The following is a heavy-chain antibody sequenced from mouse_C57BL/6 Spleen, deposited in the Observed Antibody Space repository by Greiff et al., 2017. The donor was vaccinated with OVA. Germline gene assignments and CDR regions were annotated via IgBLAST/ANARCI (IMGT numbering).Heavy chain of an antibody. V-gene: IGHV1-64*01. CDR1: GYTFTSYW. CDR3: ARSGSGYVGFAD. J-gene: IGHJ3*01. Sequence: QVQLQQPGAELVKPGASVKLSCKASGYTFTSYWMHWVKQRPGQGLEWIGMIHPNSGSTNYNEKFKSKATLTVDTSSSTAYMQLSSLTSEDYAVYDCARSGSGYVGFADWGQGTLVTVSA. D-gene: IGHD3-2*02. CDR2: IHPNSGST.